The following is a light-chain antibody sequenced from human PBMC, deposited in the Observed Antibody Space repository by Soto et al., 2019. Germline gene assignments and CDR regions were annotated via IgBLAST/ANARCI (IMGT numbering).Light chain of an antibody. V-gene: IGKV3-15*01. CDR2: GAS. CDR3: QQYNNWPRT. CDR1: QSVRSN. J-gene: IGKJ1*01. Sequence: EIMMTQSPATLSVSPGERATLSCRASQSVRSNLAWYQQKPGQAPRLLIYGASTRDTGIPARFSGSGSGTEFTLTISSLQSEDFAVYYCQQYNNWPRTFGQGTNVDI.